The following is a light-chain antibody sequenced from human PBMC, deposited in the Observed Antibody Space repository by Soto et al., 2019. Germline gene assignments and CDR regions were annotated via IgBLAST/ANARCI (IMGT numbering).Light chain of an antibody. CDR1: QSVSSY. V-gene: IGKV3-11*01. CDR3: QQRSVWPLT. Sequence: EIVLTQFPATLSLSPGDGTTLSCRASQSVSSYLAWYQQKRGQAPRLLIYDSSNRATGIPARFSGSGSGTDFSLIISSLEPEDFAVYYGQQRSVWPLTFGGGTKVDIK. CDR2: DSS. J-gene: IGKJ4*01.